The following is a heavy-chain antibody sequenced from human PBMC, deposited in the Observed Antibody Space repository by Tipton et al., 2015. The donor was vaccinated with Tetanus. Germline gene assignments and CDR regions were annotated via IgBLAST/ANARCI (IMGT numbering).Heavy chain of an antibody. CDR2: ISSSSSYI. Sequence: SLRLSCAASGFTFSSYSMNWVRQAPGKGLEWVSSISSSSSYIYYADSVKGRFTISRDNAKNSLYLQMNSLRAEDTAVYYCARAPNLWFGEGGFDPWGQGTLVTVSS. CDR1: GFTFSSYS. D-gene: IGHD3-10*01. V-gene: IGHV3-21*01. CDR3: ARAPNLWFGEGGFDP. J-gene: IGHJ5*02.